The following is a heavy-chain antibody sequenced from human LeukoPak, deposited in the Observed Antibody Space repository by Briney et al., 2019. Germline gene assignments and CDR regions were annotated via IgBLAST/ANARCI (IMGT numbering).Heavy chain of an antibody. V-gene: IGHV1-18*01. D-gene: IGHD3-10*01. J-gene: IGHJ6*03. CDR3: ARDLPSGSGSYYNDYYYYYYMDV. Sequence: ASVKVSCKASGYTFTSYGISWVRQAPGQGLEWMGWISAYNGNTNYAQKLQGRVIMTTDTSTSTAYMELRSLRSDDTAVYYCARDLPSGSGSYYNDYYYYYYMDVWGKGTTVTVSS. CDR1: GYTFTSYG. CDR2: ISAYNGNT.